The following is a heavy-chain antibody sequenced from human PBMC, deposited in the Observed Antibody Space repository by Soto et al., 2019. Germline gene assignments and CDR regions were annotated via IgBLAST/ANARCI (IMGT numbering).Heavy chain of an antibody. CDR1: GYSFTSYW. Sequence: PGESLKISCKGSGYSFTSYWISWVRQMPGKGLEWMGRIDPSDSYTNYSPSFQGHVTISADKSISTAYLQWSSLKASDTAMYYCVRVPGIAAAGTQSLERNWFDPWGQGTLVTVSS. D-gene: IGHD6-13*01. CDR3: VRVPGIAAAGTQSLERNWFDP. V-gene: IGHV5-10-1*01. J-gene: IGHJ5*02. CDR2: IDPSDSYT.